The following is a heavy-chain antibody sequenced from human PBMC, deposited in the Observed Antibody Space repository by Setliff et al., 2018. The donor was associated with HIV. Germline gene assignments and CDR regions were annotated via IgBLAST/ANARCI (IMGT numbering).Heavy chain of an antibody. J-gene: IGHJ5*02. CDR1: GGSIRSIDYF. CDR2: IYYGGTT. Sequence: KPSETLSLTCTVSGGSIRSIDYFWGWIRRPPGKGLEWLGNIGNIYYGGTTYYNPSLKGRITISVSTSSQQLSLTLTSVTPADTAVYYCARLRAAGTVHYFDPWGQGTQVTVSS. CDR3: ARLRAAGTVHYFDP. D-gene: IGHD6-13*01. V-gene: IGHV4-39*01.